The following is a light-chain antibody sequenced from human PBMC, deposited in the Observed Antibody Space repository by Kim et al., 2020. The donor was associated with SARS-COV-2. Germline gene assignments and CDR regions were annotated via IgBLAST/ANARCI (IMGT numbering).Light chain of an antibody. CDR1: SCNIGSNT. CDR3: AAWDDSLNGWV. V-gene: IGLV1-44*01. Sequence: QSVLTQPPSASGTPGQRVTISCSGSSCNIGSNTVNWYQQLPGTAPKLLIYSNNQRPSGVPDGFSGSKSVTSASLAISGLQSEDEADYYCAAWDDSLNGWVFGGGTQLTVL. CDR2: SNN. J-gene: IGLJ3*02.